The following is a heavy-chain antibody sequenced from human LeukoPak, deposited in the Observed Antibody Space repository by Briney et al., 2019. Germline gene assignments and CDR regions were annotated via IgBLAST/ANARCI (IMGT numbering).Heavy chain of an antibody. V-gene: IGHV3-9*01. CDR3: AKDSQAWSSVIGGYVFDI. Sequence: PGGSLSLSCAVSGLTFDVYGTQWARHAPGEGLEWGLGISWNSGSTGYADSVKGRFTISRDNAKNSLYLQMNSLRAEDTALYYGAKDSQAWSSVIGGYVFDIWGQGTTVTVSS. CDR1: GLTFDVYG. D-gene: IGHD2-21*01. CDR2: ISWNSGST. J-gene: IGHJ3*02.